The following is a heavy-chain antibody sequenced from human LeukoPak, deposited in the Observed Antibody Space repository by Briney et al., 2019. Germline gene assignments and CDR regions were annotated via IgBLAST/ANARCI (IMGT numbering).Heavy chain of an antibody. V-gene: IGHV4-38-2*01. CDR1: GYSISSGYY. J-gene: IGHJ4*02. CDR3: ARRGGVVPAAILSQFDY. Sequence: SETLSLTCAVSGYSISSGYYWGWIRQPPGKGLEWIGSIYHSGSTYYNPSLKSRVTISVDTSKNQFSLRLSSATAADTAVYYCARRGGVVPAAILSQFDYWGQGTLVTVSS. CDR2: IYHSGST. D-gene: IGHD2-2*02.